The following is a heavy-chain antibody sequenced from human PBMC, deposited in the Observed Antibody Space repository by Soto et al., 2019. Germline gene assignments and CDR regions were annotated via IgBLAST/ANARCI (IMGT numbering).Heavy chain of an antibody. CDR2: IIPIFGTA. CDR1: GGTFSSYA. J-gene: IGHJ4*02. Sequence: ASVKVSCKASGGTFSSYAISWVRQAHGQGLEWMGGIIPIFGTANYAQKFQGRVTITADESTSTAYMELSSLRSEDTAVYYCAKVKTVVTPFRTFDYWGQGTLVTVSS. V-gene: IGHV1-69*13. CDR3: AKVKTVVTPFRTFDY. D-gene: IGHD2-15*01.